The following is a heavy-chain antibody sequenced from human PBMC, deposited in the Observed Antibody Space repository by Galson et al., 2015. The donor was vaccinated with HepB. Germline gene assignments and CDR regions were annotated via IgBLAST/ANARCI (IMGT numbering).Heavy chain of an antibody. CDR2: ISSSSGII. Sequence: SLRLSCAASGFTFSTYSINWVRQAPGKGLEWVSYISSSSGIIYYSDSVKGRFTISRDNAKNSLYLQMNSLRAEDTAVYYCATRVYYGSGRNAFDIWVQGRMLTVSS. V-gene: IGHV3-48*04. D-gene: IGHD3-10*01. CDR1: GFTFSTYS. J-gene: IGHJ3*02. CDR3: ATRVYYGSGRNAFDI.